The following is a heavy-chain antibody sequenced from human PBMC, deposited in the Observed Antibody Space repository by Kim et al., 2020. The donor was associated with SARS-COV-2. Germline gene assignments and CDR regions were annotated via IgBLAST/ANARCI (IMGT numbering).Heavy chain of an antibody. J-gene: IGHJ1*01. CDR1: GFIFGDYA. V-gene: IGHV3-49*03. CDR2: IKRKGNGGTT. D-gene: IGHD3-10*01. Sequence: GGSLRLSCTGSGFIFGDYAMSWFRQAPEKGLQWVGFIKRKGNGGTTEYAASVRCSFTISRADSKTVAQLQMNSPKNEDTAVYFCNSSRVRGVSPHWGQGT. CDR3: NSSRVRGVSPH.